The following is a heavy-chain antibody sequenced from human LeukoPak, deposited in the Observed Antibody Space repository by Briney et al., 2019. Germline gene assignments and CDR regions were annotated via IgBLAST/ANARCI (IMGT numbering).Heavy chain of an antibody. D-gene: IGHD1-26*01. J-gene: IGHJ4*02. CDR3: ARDSVGATIEVDY. CDR2: IYHGGST. V-gene: IGHV4-38-2*02. Sequence: SETLSLTCTVSGYSISSGYYWGWIRQPPGKGLEWIGSIYHGGSTYYNPSLKSRVTISVDTSKNQFSLKLSSVTAADTAVYYCARDSVGATIEVDYWGQGTLVTVSS. CDR1: GYSISSGYY.